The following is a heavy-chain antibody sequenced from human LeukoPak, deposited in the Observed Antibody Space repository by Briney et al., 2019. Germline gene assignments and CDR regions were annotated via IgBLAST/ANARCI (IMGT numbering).Heavy chain of an antibody. Sequence: GGSLRLSCAASGSILSNVWMSWVRQAPGKGLEWVGRIKSKTEGGTTDYAAPVKGRFTISRDDSKNTLYLQMNSLKTEDTAVYYCTTIEDYNDSSGFLFDSWGQGTLVTVSS. V-gene: IGHV3-15*05. CDR1: GSILSNVW. CDR3: TTIEDYNDSSGFLFDS. D-gene: IGHD3-22*01. J-gene: IGHJ4*02. CDR2: IKSKTEGGTT.